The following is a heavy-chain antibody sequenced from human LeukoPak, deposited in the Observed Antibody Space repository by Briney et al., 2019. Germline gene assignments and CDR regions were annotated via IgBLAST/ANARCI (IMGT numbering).Heavy chain of an antibody. J-gene: IGHJ4*02. CDR1: GYTFTSYG. Sequence: GASVKVSCKASGYTFTSYGICWVRQAPGQGREWMGWISAYNDDTNYAQNLQGRVTMTTDTSTSTAYMELRSLRSDDTAVYYCARAGSGWYFTSYWGQGTLVTVSS. CDR3: ARAGSGWYFTSY. CDR2: ISAYNDDT. D-gene: IGHD6-19*01. V-gene: IGHV1-18*01.